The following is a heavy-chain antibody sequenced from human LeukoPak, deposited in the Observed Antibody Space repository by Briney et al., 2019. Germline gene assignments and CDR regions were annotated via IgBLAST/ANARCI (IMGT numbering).Heavy chain of an antibody. CDR3: ARDPPGGQLAH. CDR2: ISAYNGNT. D-gene: IGHD6-13*01. Sequence: ASVKVSCKASGGTFSSYAISWVRQAPGQGLEWMGWISAYNGNTNYAQKLQGRVTMTTDTSTSTAYMELRSLRSDDTAVYYCARDPPGGQLAHWGQGTLVTVSS. CDR1: GGTFSSYA. V-gene: IGHV1-18*01. J-gene: IGHJ4*02.